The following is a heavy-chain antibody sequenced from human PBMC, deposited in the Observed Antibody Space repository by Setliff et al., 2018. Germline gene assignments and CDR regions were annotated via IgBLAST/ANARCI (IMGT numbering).Heavy chain of an antibody. J-gene: IGHJ6*02. Sequence: KTSETLSLTCNVSGVSISSYYWSWIRQPPGKGLESIGYIQKSGSTNYNPSLMSRGSISVDTSKNQFSLKLRSVTAADTAVYYCARLSWNGLRYYGLDVWGQGTTVTVS. D-gene: IGHD3-3*01. CDR2: IQKSGST. V-gene: IGHV4-59*01. CDR3: ARLSWNGLRYYGLDV. CDR1: GVSISSYY.